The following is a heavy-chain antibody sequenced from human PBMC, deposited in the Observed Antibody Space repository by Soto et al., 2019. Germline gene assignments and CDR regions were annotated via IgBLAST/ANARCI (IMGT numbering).Heavy chain of an antibody. Sequence: SETLSLTCNVSDDSLSTYYWSWIRQPAGKGLEWIGRIYASGSTNYNPSLKGRVGMSVDTSKKQFSLKMISVTAADTAMYYCARSAIPRGGWFRPWGQGVLVTVSS. CDR3: ARSAIPRGGWFRP. CDR1: DDSLSTYY. D-gene: IGHD2-15*01. CDR2: IYASGST. V-gene: IGHV4-4*07. J-gene: IGHJ5*02.